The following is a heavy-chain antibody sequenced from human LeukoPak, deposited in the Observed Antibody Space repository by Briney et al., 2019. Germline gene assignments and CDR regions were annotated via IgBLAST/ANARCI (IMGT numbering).Heavy chain of an antibody. CDR1: GGSISSGGYS. J-gene: IGHJ3*02. CDR3: ASLTTASAFDI. CDR2: IYHSGST. V-gene: IGHV4-30-2*01. D-gene: IGHD4-11*01. Sequence: PSQTLSLTCAVSGGSISSGGYSWSWIRQPPGKGLEWIGYIYHSGSTYYNPSLKSRVTISLDTSKNQFSLKLTSVTAADTAVYYCASLTTASAFDIWGQGTMVTVSS.